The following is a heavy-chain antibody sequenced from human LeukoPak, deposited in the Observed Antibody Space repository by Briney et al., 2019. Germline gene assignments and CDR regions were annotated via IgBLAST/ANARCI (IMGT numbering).Heavy chain of an antibody. CDR1: GYTFTGYY. CDR2: TNPNSGGT. D-gene: IGHD6-6*01. V-gene: IGHV1-2*02. J-gene: IGHJ4*02. CDR3: ARGLNVQLARGGDY. Sequence: GASVKVSCKASGYTFTGYYMHWVRQAPGQGLEWMGWTNPNSGGTNYAQKFQGRVTMTRDTSISTAYMELSRLRSDDTAVYYCARGLNVQLARGGDYWGQGTLVTVSS.